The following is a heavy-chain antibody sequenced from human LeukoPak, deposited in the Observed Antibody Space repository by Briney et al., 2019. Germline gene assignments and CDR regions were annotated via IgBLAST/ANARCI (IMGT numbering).Heavy chain of an antibody. Sequence: MSSETLSLTCTVSRGSVSSSTYDWRWVRQPPGKGLEWIASIYYTGSTYYNPSLKSRVTISLDMSKNEFFLTMTSVTAADTAVYFCTAEKNGSPHYWGQGTQVTVSS. CDR1: RGSVSSSTYD. CDR3: TAEKNGSPHY. V-gene: IGHV4-39*07. J-gene: IGHJ4*02. D-gene: IGHD2-8*01. CDR2: IYYTGST.